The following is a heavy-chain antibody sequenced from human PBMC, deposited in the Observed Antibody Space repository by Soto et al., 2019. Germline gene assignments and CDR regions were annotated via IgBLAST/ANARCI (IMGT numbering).Heavy chain of an antibody. CDR1: GGSISSGGFY. J-gene: IGHJ5*02. V-gene: IGHV4-31*03. CDR2: IYHSGNT. CDR3: ARGTYQYYDSSGVQNRFDP. Sequence: QVQLQESGPGPVQPSQTLSLTCTVSGGSISSGGFYWSWIRQHPEKGLEWIGWIYHSGNTYYNPSLKSRVTLLEDTSKNQFSLKLTSVTAADTAVYYCARGTYQYYDSSGVQNRFDPWGQGTLVTVSS. D-gene: IGHD3-22*01.